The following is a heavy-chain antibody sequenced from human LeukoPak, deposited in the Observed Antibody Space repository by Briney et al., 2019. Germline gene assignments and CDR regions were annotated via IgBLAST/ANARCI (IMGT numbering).Heavy chain of an antibody. CDR2: IYTTGKT. J-gene: IGHJ4*02. Sequence: SETLSLTCTVFSGSINSYYWGWVRQPAGRGLEWIGRIYTTGKTDYNPSLKSRLTMLVDTSKRQFSLNLRSVTAADTAIYYCARHGYTASHYFLDFWSQGTLVTVSS. V-gene: IGHV4-4*07. CDR3: ARHGYTASHYFLDF. D-gene: IGHD3-16*01. CDR1: SGSINSYY.